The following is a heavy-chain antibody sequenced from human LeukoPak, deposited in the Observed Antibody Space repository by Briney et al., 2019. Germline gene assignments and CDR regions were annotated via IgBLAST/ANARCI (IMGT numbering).Heavy chain of an antibody. J-gene: IGHJ4*02. CDR2: ISGSGDYT. D-gene: IGHD4-23*01. CDR3: VRGNDYGGPHY. Sequence: GGPLRLSCAASGFTFSDYAMSWVRQPPGKGLEWVSTISGSGDYTYYADSVKGRFTISRDNGKNTLFLQMNSLRAEDAAEYYCVRGNDYGGPHYWGQGTLVTVSS. V-gene: IGHV3-23*01. CDR1: GFTFSDYA.